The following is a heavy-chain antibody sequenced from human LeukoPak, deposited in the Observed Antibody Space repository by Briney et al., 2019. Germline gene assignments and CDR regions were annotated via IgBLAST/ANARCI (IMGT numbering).Heavy chain of an antibody. CDR2: IVVGSGNT. CDR1: GFTFTSSA. Sequence: ASVKVSCKASGFTFTSSAMQWVRQARGQRLEWIGWIVVGSGNTNYAQKFQERVTITRDMSTSTAYMELSSLRSEDTAVYYCAIVVQQLLLALDYWGQGTLVTVSS. CDR3: AIVVQQLLLALDY. J-gene: IGHJ4*02. V-gene: IGHV1-58*02. D-gene: IGHD6-13*01.